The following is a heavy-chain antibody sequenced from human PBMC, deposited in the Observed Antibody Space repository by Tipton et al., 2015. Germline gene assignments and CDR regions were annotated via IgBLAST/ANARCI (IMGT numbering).Heavy chain of an antibody. Sequence: GSLRLSCAASGFTLSGYSMSWVRQAPGKGLEWVSIIDSTSTYIFYGDSLKGRFTISRDNAKNSLYLQMNSLRAEDTALYYCAKVLNARWYGEMDVWGRGTKVTVSS. CDR1: GFTLSGYS. CDR3: AKVLNARWYGEMDV. V-gene: IGHV3-21*04. D-gene: IGHD3-10*01. CDR2: IDSTSTYI. J-gene: IGHJ6*02.